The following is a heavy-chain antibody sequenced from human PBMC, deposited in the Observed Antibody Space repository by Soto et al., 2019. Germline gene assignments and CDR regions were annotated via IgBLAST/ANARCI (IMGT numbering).Heavy chain of an antibody. D-gene: IGHD3-10*01. CDR3: ARGWFGDLLDY. Sequence: EVQLVESGGGLVQPGGSLRLSCAASGFTVSSNYMSWVRQAPGKGLEWVSVIYSGGSTYYADSVKGRFTISRDNSKSTLYLQMNSLRAEDTAVYYWARGWFGDLLDYWGQGTLVTVSS. J-gene: IGHJ4*02. CDR2: IYSGGST. V-gene: IGHV3-66*01. CDR1: GFTVSSNY.